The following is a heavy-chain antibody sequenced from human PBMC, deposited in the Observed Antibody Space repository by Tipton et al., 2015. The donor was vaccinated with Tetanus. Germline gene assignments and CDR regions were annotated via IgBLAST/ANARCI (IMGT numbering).Heavy chain of an antibody. D-gene: IGHD3-10*01. Sequence: SLRLSCAASGFTFSSYAMSWVRQAPGKGLEWVSAISSTTRYMDYADSVKGRFTISRDNAKNSVYLQMNSLRVEDTALYYCASGSSLDYWGQGTLVTVSS. J-gene: IGHJ4*02. V-gene: IGHV3-21*06. CDR2: ISSTTRYM. CDR1: GFTFSSYA. CDR3: ASGSSLDY.